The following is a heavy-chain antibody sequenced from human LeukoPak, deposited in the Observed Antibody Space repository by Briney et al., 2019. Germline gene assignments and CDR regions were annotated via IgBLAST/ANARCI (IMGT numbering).Heavy chain of an antibody. CDR1: GFTVSSNS. V-gene: IGHV3-66*03. CDR3: ARDGRVAAAGTNYFDY. D-gene: IGHD6-13*01. J-gene: IGHJ4*02. Sequence: GGSLRLSCTVSGFTVSSNSMSWVRQAPGKGLEWVSFIYSDNTHYSDSVKGRFTISRDNSKNTLYLQMNSLRAEDTAVYYCARDGRVAAAGTNYFDYWGQGTLVTVSS. CDR2: IYSDNT.